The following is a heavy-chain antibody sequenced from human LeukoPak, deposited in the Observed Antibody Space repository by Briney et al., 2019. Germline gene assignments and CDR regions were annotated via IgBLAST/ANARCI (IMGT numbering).Heavy chain of an antibody. J-gene: IGHJ4*02. Sequence: ASVKVSCKASGYTFIGYYMHWVRQAPGQGLEWMGRINGNSGGTNYAQRFQGRVTMTRDTSISTAYMELSRRRSDDTAVYYCARTSFGDYAYDYWGQGTLVTVSS. V-gene: IGHV1-2*06. CDR2: INGNSGGT. CDR1: GYTFIGYY. CDR3: ARTSFGDYAYDY. D-gene: IGHD4-17*01.